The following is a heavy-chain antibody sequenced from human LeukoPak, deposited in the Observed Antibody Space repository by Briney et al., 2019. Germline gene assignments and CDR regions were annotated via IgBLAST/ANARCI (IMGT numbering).Heavy chain of an antibody. J-gene: IGHJ3*02. V-gene: IGHV3-21*01. CDR3: ARELIAARPPSDAFDI. CDR2: ISSSSSYI. D-gene: IGHD6-6*01. Sequence: PGGSLRLSCAASGFTFSSYSMNWVRQAPGKGLEWVSSISSSSSYIYYADSVKGRFTISRDNAKNSLYLQMNSLRAEDTAVYYCARELIAARPPSDAFDIWGQGTMVTVSS. CDR1: GFTFSSYS.